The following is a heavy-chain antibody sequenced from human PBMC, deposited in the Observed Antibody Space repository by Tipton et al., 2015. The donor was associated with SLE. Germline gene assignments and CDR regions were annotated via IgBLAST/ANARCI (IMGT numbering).Heavy chain of an antibody. Sequence: GSLRLSCAASGFTFSSYEVNWVRQAPGKGLEWVSYISSSGSTIYYADSVKGRFTISRDNAKNSLYLQMNSLRAEDTAVYYCARVGAGTDYYYYYMDVWGKGTTVTVSS. CDR1: GFTFSSYE. CDR2: ISSSGSTI. CDR3: ARVGAGTDYYYYYMDV. V-gene: IGHV3-48*03. D-gene: IGHD6-19*01. J-gene: IGHJ6*03.